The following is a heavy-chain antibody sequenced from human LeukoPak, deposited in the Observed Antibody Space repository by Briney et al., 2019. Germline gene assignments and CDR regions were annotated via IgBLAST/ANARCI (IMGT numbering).Heavy chain of an antibody. CDR1: GYSISSGYY. V-gene: IGHV4-38-2*02. CDR3: ARGARDSSGYYLLYYYYYYYMDV. CDR2: IYHSGST. J-gene: IGHJ6*03. Sequence: SETLSLTCTVSGYSISSGYYWGWIRQPPGKGLEWIGSIYHSGSTYYNPSLKSRVTISVDTSKNQFSLKLSSVTAADTAVYYCARGARDSSGYYLLYYYYYYYMDVWGKGTTVTVSS. D-gene: IGHD3-22*01.